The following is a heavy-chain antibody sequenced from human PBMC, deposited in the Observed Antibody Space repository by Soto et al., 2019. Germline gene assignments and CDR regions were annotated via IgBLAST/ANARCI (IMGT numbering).Heavy chain of an antibody. Sequence: GASVKVSCKASGYTFTSYYMHWVRQAPGQGLEWMGIINPSGGSTSYAQKFQGRVTMTRDTSTSTVYMELSSLRSEDTAVYYCARADYDFWSGYPEDNWFDPWGQGTLVTVSS. D-gene: IGHD3-3*01. CDR2: INPSGGST. CDR3: ARADYDFWSGYPEDNWFDP. J-gene: IGHJ5*02. V-gene: IGHV1-46*03. CDR1: GYTFTSYY.